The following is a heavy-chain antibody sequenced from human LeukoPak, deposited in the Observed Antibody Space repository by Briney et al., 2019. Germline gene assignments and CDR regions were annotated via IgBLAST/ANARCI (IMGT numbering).Heavy chain of an antibody. CDR3: ARVTTGGYYNC. D-gene: IGHD3-22*01. CDR1: GDSISSGNYY. Sequence: SETLSLTCSVSGDSISSGNYYWTWIRQPAGKGLEWIGRIYSTGSTNYNPSLKSRVTISVDTSKNQFSLRLSSVTAANTAVYYCARVTTGGYYNCWGQGTLVTVS. CDR2: IYSTGST. V-gene: IGHV4-61*02. J-gene: IGHJ4*02.